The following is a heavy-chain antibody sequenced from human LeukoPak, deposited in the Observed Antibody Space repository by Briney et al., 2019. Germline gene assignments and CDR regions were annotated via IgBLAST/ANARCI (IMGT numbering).Heavy chain of an antibody. D-gene: IGHD3-10*01. Sequence: GGSLRLSCAASGFTFSSYGMHWVRQAPGKGLEWVSYISSSGSTIYYADSVKGRFTISRDNAKNSLYLQMNSLRAEDTAVYYCARDALWFGSPGWFDPWGQGTLVTVSS. CDR3: ARDALWFGSPGWFDP. J-gene: IGHJ5*02. CDR1: GFTFSSYG. V-gene: IGHV3-48*04. CDR2: ISSSGSTI.